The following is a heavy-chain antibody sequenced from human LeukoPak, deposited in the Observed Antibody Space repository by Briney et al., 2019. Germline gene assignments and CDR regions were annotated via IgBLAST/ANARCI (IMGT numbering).Heavy chain of an antibody. CDR1: GGSISSSSYY. D-gene: IGHD1-14*01. V-gene: IGHV4-39*07. CDR2: IYYSGST. CDR3: ARNKSPGGYFDL. J-gene: IGHJ2*01. Sequence: SETLSLTCTVSGGSISSSSYYWGWIRQPPGKGLEWIGSIYYSGSTYYNPSLKSRLTISVDTSKNQFSLNLKSVTAADTAVYYCARNKSPGGYFDLWGRGTLVTVSS.